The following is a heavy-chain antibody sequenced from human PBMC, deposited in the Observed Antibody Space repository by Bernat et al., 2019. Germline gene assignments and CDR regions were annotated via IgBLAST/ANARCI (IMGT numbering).Heavy chain of an antibody. D-gene: IGHD2-21*01. CDR1: GPTFSNYP. CDR2: ISDSGDST. V-gene: IGHV3-23*01. J-gene: IGHJ5*02. CDR3: AEIGYCGACGCRQDNWFDP. Sequence: EVQLLQSGGGLVQPGGSLRISCAASGPTFSNYPMSWVRQFPGKGLEWVAAISDSGDSTNYADSVEGRFAISRDNSKNMLYLQLNGLRAEDTDVYYCAEIGYCGACGCRQDNWFDPWGQGTLVTVSS.